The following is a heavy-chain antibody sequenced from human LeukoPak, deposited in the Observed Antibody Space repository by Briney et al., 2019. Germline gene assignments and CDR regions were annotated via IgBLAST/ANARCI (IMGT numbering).Heavy chain of an antibody. J-gene: IGHJ4*02. Sequence: GESLKISFRASGYRFNTNWIGWVRQMPGKGLEWMGIIYPGDSDTRYSPSFQGQVTISADKSINAAYLQWSSLKASDTAIYYCARRGEAMDPFDYWGQGTLVTVSS. D-gene: IGHD5-18*01. CDR3: ARRGEAMDPFDY. V-gene: IGHV5-51*01. CDR1: GYRFNTNW. CDR2: IYPGDSDT.